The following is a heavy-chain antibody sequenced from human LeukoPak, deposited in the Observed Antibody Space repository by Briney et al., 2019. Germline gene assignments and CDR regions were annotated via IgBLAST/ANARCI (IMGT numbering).Heavy chain of an antibody. CDR1: GFTFSNAW. D-gene: IGHD4-17*01. V-gene: IGHV3-15*01. J-gene: IGHJ4*02. CDR2: IKSKTDGGTT. Sequence: GGSLRLSCAASGFTFSNAWMSWVRQAPGKGLEWAGRIKSKTDGGTTDYAAPVKGRFTISRDDSKNTLYLQMNSLKTEDTAVYYCTTVTVTRAYWGQGTLVTVSS. CDR3: TTVTVTRAY.